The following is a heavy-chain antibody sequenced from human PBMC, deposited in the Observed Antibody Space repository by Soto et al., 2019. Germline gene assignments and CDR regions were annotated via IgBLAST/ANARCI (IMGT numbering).Heavy chain of an antibody. CDR2: ISGSGGST. CDR1: VFSFSNYA. Sequence: EVQLLESGGGLVQPGGSLRISCAASVFSFSNYAMSWVRQAPGKGLEWVSGISGSGGSTYYADSVKGGFTISRDNSKNTLYLQINSLRADDTAVYYCAKDQGRAYWYFDLWGRGTLVSVSS. CDR3: AKDQGRAYWYFDL. J-gene: IGHJ2*01. V-gene: IGHV3-23*01. D-gene: IGHD3-10*01.